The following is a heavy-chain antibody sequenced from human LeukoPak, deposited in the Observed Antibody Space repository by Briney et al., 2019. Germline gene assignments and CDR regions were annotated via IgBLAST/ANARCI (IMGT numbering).Heavy chain of an antibody. J-gene: IGHJ4*02. V-gene: IGHV4-34*01. Sequence: SETLSLTCAVYGGSFSGYYWSWIRQPPGKGLEWIGEINHSGSTNYNPSLKSRVTISVDTSKNQFSLKLSSVTAADTAVYYCARGRGYSSSRYPLRNWGQGTLVTVSS. CDR3: ARGRGYSSSRYPLRN. CDR1: GGSFSGYY. D-gene: IGHD6-13*01. CDR2: INHSGST.